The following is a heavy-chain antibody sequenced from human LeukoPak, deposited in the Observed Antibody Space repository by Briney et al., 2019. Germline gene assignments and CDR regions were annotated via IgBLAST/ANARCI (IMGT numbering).Heavy chain of an antibody. J-gene: IGHJ3*02. Sequence: ASVKVSCKASGGTFSSYAISWVRQAPGQGLEWMGGIIPIFGTANYAQKFQGRVTITADESTSTDYMELSSLRSEDTAVYYCARSINRMTAEDAFDIWGQGTMVTVSS. CDR1: GGTFSSYA. D-gene: IGHD2-21*02. CDR2: IIPIFGTA. V-gene: IGHV1-69*13. CDR3: ARSINRMTAEDAFDI.